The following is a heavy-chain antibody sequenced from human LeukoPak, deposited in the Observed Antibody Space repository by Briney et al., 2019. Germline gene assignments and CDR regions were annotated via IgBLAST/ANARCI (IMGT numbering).Heavy chain of an antibody. CDR3: ARDTPGRGSSWSLFDY. V-gene: IGHV1-18*01. D-gene: IGHD6-13*01. CDR1: GYTFTSYG. CDR2: ISAYNGNT. Sequence: ASVKVSCKASGYTFTSYGISWVRQAPGQGLEWMGWISAYNGNTNYAQKLQGRVTMTRDMSTSTVYMELSSLRSEDTAVYYCARDTPGRGSSWSLFDYWGQGTLVTVSS. J-gene: IGHJ4*02.